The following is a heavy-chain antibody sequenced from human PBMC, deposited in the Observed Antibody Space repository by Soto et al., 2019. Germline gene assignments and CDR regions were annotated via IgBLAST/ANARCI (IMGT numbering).Heavy chain of an antibody. D-gene: IGHD6-19*01. J-gene: IGHJ6*02. Sequence: PGGSLRLSCAASGFTFSNYGMHWVRQAPGKGLEWVAVISYDGSNKYYADSVKGRFTISRDNSKNTVSLQMNSLRAEDTAVYYCARGWYQYFGMDVWGQGTTVTVSS. V-gene: IGHV3-30*03. CDR1: GFTFSNYG. CDR3: ARGWYQYFGMDV. CDR2: ISYDGSNK.